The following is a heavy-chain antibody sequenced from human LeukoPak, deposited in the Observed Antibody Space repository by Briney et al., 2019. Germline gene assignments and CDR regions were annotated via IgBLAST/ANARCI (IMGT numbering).Heavy chain of an antibody. CDR3: ARDRSLGIIDY. D-gene: IGHD3-16*01. Sequence: SETLSLTCTVSGGSISSYYWSWIRRPPGKGLEWIGYIYYSGSTNYNPSLKSRVTISVDASKNHFSLKLSSVTAADTAVYYCARDRSLGIIDYWGQGALVTVSS. CDR2: IYYSGST. J-gene: IGHJ4*02. CDR1: GGSISSYY. V-gene: IGHV4-59*01.